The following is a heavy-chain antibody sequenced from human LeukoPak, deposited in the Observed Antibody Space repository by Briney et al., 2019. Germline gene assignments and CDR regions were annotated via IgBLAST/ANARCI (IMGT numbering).Heavy chain of an antibody. CDR1: GGSISSSSYY. D-gene: IGHD2-15*01. CDR2: IYYSGST. Sequence: SETLSLTCTVSGGSISSSSYYWGWTRQPPGKGLEWIGSIYYSGSTYYNPSLKSRVTISVDTSKNQFSLKLSSVTAADTAVYYCARDSQGYCSGGSCFQFDYWGQGTLVTVSS. CDR3: ARDSQGYCSGGSCFQFDY. J-gene: IGHJ4*02. V-gene: IGHV4-39*07.